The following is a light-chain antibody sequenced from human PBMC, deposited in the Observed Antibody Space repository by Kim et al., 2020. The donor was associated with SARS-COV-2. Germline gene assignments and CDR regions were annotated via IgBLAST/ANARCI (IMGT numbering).Light chain of an antibody. V-gene: IGLV3-27*01. CDR1: VLAKKY. CDR2: KDS. J-gene: IGLJ3*02. Sequence: SVSPGQTARITCSGDVLAKKYARWFQQKPGQAPVLVIYKDSERPSGIPERFSGSSSGTTVTLTISGAQVEHEADYYCYSAADNNLVFGGGTKLTVL. CDR3: YSAADNNLV.